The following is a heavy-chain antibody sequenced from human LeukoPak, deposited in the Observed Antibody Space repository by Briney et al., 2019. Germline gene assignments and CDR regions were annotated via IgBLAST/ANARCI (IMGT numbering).Heavy chain of an antibody. Sequence: GGSLRLSCAASGLSVSSNYMSWVRQAPGKGLEWVSVIYSGGSTYYADSVKGRFTISRDNSKNMLYLQMKSLRAEDTAVYYCARTDETAPAEDFQHWGQGTLVTVSS. CDR2: IYSGGST. CDR1: GLSVSSNY. D-gene: IGHD2-21*02. CDR3: ARTDETAPAEDFQH. J-gene: IGHJ1*01. V-gene: IGHV3-53*01.